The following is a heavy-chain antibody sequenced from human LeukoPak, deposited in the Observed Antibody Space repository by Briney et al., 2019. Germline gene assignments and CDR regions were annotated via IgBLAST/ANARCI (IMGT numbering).Heavy chain of an antibody. Sequence: SGRSLRLSCAASGFTFSSYGMHWARQAPGKGLEWVADIWYDGSNKHYADSVKGRFTISRDISKNTLYLQMNSLSAEDTAVYYCARGDAYNYDYFDYWGQGTLVTVSS. CDR1: GFTFSSYG. D-gene: IGHD5-24*01. CDR2: IWYDGSNK. V-gene: IGHV3-33*01. J-gene: IGHJ4*02. CDR3: ARGDAYNYDYFDY.